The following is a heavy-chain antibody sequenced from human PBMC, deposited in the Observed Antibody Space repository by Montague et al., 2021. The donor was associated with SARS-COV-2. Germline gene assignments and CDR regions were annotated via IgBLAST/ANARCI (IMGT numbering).Heavy chain of an antibody. CDR3: ARDGGTVTTFLGVGYVRGGLNWFDP. V-gene: IGHV4-39*07. CDR2: IYYSGST. Sequence: SETLSLTCTVSGGSISSSSYYWGWIRQPPGKGLEWIGSIYYSGSTYYNPSLKSRVTISVDTSKNQFSLKLGSVTAADTAVYYCARDGGTVTTFLGVGYVRGGLNWFDPGGQGTLVTVSS. CDR1: GGSISSSSYY. J-gene: IGHJ5*02. D-gene: IGHD4-17*01.